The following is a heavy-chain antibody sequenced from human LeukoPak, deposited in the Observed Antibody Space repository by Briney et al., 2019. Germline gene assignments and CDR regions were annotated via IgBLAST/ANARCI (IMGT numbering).Heavy chain of an antibody. V-gene: IGHV3-9*01. CDR1: GYDLDNYA. D-gene: IGHD5-24*01. CDR2: ISWNSGSM. CDR3: AKDSRWLQLYIRGCYFDH. Sequence: GSSLRLSCEGSGYDLDNYAMHWVRQAPGKGLDWVAGISWNSGSMGHADAVKGRFTISRDNAKNSLYLQMTSLRTEDTALYYCAKDSRWLQLYIRGCYFDHWGLGTLVSVSA. J-gene: IGHJ4*02.